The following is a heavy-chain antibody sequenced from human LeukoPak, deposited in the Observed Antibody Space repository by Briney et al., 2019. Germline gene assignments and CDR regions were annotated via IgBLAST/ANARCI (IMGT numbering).Heavy chain of an antibody. CDR2: IKQDGSEK. D-gene: IGHD6-19*01. V-gene: IGHV3-7*01. CDR1: GFTFSSYW. CDR3: ARDLRRRLVQPLGVFDI. Sequence: GGSLRLSCAASGFTFSSYWMSWVRQAPGKGLEWVANIKQDGSEKYYVDSVKGRFTISRGNAKNSLYLQMNSLRAEDTAVYYCARDLRRRLVQPLGVFDIWGQGTMVTVSS. J-gene: IGHJ3*02.